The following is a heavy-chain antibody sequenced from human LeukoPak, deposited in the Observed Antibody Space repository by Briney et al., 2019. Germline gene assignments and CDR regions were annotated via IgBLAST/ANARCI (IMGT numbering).Heavy chain of an antibody. Sequence: ASVKVSCKASGYTFTSYDINWVRQATGQGLEWMGWMNPNSGNTGYAQKFQGRVTMTRDTSTSTVYMELSSLRSEDTAVYYCARARDYYDSSGYLSWFDPWGQGTLVTVSS. CDR3: ARARDYYDSSGYLSWFDP. J-gene: IGHJ5*02. CDR1: GYTFTSYD. D-gene: IGHD3-22*01. CDR2: MNPNSGNT. V-gene: IGHV1-8*01.